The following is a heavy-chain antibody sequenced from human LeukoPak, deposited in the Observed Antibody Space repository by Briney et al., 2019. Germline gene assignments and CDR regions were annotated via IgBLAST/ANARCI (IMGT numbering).Heavy chain of an antibody. D-gene: IGHD3-22*01. CDR1: GGSISSSSYY. V-gene: IGHV4-39*01. Sequence: SETLSLTCTVSGGSISSSSYYWGWIRQPPGKGLEWIGSIYYSGSTYYNPSLKSRVTISVDTSKNQFSLKLSSVTAADTVVYYCARRATLYYYDSSGYYGGFDYWGQGTLVTVSS. CDR3: ARRATLYYYDSSGYYGGFDY. J-gene: IGHJ4*02. CDR2: IYYSGST.